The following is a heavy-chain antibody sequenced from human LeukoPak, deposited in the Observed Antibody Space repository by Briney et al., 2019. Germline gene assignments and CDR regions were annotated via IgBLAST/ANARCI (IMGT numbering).Heavy chain of an antibody. J-gene: IGHJ4*02. CDR2: IYYSGST. CDR3: ARDEGSAYPFDY. CDR1: GGSISSSSYY. V-gene: IGHV4-39*07. D-gene: IGHD3-22*01. Sequence: SETLSLTCTVSGGSISSSSYYWGWIRQPPGKGLEWIGSIYYSGSTYYNPSLKSRVTISVDTSKNQLSLNLNSVTAADTAVYFCARDEGSAYPFDYWGQGTLVTVSS.